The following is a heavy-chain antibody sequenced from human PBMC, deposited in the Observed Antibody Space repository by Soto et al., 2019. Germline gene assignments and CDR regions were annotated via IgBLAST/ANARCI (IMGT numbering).Heavy chain of an antibody. CDR3: ARYSYSSWGRDGMDV. D-gene: IGHD6-6*01. Sequence: QVQLVQSGAEVKKPGASVKVSCKASGYTFTTYDINWVRQATGQGLEWMGWMNPNSGYTGNAQKFQGRVTMTRNTSISTAYMELSSLRSEDTAVYYCARYSYSSWGRDGMDVWGQGTTVTVSS. J-gene: IGHJ6*02. CDR1: GYTFTTYD. CDR2: MNPNSGYT. V-gene: IGHV1-8*01.